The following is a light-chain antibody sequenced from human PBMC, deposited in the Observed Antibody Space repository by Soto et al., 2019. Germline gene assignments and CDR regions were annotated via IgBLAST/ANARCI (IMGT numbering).Light chain of an antibody. Sequence: ETVMTQSPATLSVSPGEGVTLSFSASQSVRTNLVWYQQSPGQPPRLLIYGASDRVAGVPDRFSGSGSGTDFTLTISGLQSEDCAVYYCQQYNEWPRTFGQGTKLAIK. CDR2: GAS. CDR1: QSVRTN. V-gene: IGKV3-15*01. CDR3: QQYNEWPRT. J-gene: IGKJ2*01.